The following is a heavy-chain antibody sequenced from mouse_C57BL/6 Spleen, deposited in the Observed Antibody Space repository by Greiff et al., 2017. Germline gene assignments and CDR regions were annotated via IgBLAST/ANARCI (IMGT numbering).Heavy chain of an antibody. J-gene: IGHJ4*01. V-gene: IGHV1-52*01. Sequence: VQLQQPGAELVRPGSSVKLSCKASGYTFTSYWMHWVKQRPIQGLEWIGNIDPSDSETHYNQKFKDKATLTVDKSSSTAYMQLSSLTSEDSAVYYCARDGNYIYAMDYGGQGTSVTVSS. CDR1: GYTFTSYW. CDR2: IDPSDSET. CDR3: ARDGNYIYAMDY. D-gene: IGHD2-1*01.